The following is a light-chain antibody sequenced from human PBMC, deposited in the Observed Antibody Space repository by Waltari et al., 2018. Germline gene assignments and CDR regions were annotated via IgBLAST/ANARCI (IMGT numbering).Light chain of an antibody. J-gene: IGLJ2*01. Sequence: QSVLTQPPSVSGAQGQRVTISCTGSSSDIGAGYDVHWYQQLPGTAPKLLIYGNSHRPSGVPDRFSASKSGPSASLDIAGLQAEDEADYYCQSYGSSLSLIFGGGTRLTVL. CDR2: GNS. V-gene: IGLV1-40*01. CDR1: SSDIGAGYD. CDR3: QSYGSSLSLI.